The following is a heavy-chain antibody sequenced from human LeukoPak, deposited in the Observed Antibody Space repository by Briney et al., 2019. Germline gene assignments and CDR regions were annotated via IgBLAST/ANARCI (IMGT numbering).Heavy chain of an antibody. CDR3: TKDLSHDSSG. CDR2: IKTDGSAK. D-gene: IGHD3-22*01. CDR1: GFRFSDYW. Sequence: GGSLRLSCAASGFRFSDYWMTWVRQAPGKGLECVANIKTDGSAKYYPDSVKGRFTVSRDNAKNSLCLQMNNMRVEDTAIYYCTKDLSHDSSGWGQGTLVTVSS. J-gene: IGHJ4*02. V-gene: IGHV3-7*01.